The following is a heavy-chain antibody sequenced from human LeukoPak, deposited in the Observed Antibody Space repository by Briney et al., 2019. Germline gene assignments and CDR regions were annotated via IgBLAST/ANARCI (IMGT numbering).Heavy chain of an antibody. V-gene: IGHV5-10-1*01. CDR2: IDPSDSYT. CDR1: GYSFTTYW. Sequence: GESLKISCKGSGYSFTTYWISWVRQMPGKDLEWMGRIDPSDSYTHYRPSFQGHVTISADKSISTAYLQWSSLKASDTAIYFCAKQRDVGASRGFDYWGQGTLVTVSS. CDR3: AKQRDVGASRGFDY. D-gene: IGHD1-26*01. J-gene: IGHJ4*02.